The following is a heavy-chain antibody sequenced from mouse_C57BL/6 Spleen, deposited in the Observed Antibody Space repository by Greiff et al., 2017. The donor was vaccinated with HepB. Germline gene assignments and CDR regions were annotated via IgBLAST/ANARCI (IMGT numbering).Heavy chain of an antibody. D-gene: IGHD1-1*01. CDR1: GSTFTSYW. CDR2: IDPNSVGT. V-gene: IGHV1-72*01. J-gene: IGHJ1*03. CDR3: AREEKFYGSGDFDV. Sequence: VHLQQPGAALVKPCASVQLSCNASGSTFTSYWMHWVKQRPGRGLEWIGRIDPNSVGTKYNEKFKIKATLTVDKPSSTAYMQLSSLTSEASAVYYCAREEKFYGSGDFDVWGTGTTVTVSS.